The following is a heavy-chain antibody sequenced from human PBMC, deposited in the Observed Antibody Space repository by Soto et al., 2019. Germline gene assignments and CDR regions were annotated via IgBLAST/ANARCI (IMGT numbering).Heavy chain of an antibody. CDR2: INPIFGTA. CDR3: ARDSTGEYAFDI. J-gene: IGHJ3*02. Sequence: ASVKVSCKASGGTFSSYAISWVRQAPGQGLEWMGGINPIFGTANYAQKFQGRVTITADESTSTAYMELSSLRSEDTAVYDGARDSTGEYAFDIWGQGTMVTVSS. V-gene: IGHV1-69*13. CDR1: GGTFSSYA. D-gene: IGHD7-27*01.